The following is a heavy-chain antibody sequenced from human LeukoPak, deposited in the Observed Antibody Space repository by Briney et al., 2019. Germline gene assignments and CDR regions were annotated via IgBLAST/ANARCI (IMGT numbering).Heavy chain of an antibody. CDR3: ARATRGYGDYCYYFGY. CDR1: GYTFTGYY. D-gene: IGHD4-17*01. J-gene: IGHJ4*02. Sequence: ASVKVSCKASGYTFTGYYMHWVRQAPGQGLEWMGRINPNSGGTNYAQKFQGRVTMTRDTSISTAYMELSRLRSDDTAVYYSARATRGYGDYCYYFGYWARGPLVTVSS. V-gene: IGHV1-2*06. CDR2: INPNSGGT.